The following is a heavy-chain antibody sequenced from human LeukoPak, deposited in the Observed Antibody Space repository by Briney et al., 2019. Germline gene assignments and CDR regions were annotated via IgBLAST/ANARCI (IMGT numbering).Heavy chain of an antibody. CDR2: ISSSSSYI. CDR3: ARDWSSGFCSSTSCYFV. CDR1: GFTFSSYD. J-gene: IGHJ4*02. V-gene: IGHV3-21*01. Sequence: GGSLRLSCAASGFTFSSYDMHWVRQATGKGLEWVSSISSSSSYIYYADSVKGRFTISRDNAKNSLYLQMNSLRAEDTAVYYCARDWSSGFCSSTSCYFVWGQGTLVTVSS. D-gene: IGHD2-2*01.